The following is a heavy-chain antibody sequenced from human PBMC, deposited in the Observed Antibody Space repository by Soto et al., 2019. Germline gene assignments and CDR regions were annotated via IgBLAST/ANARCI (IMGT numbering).Heavy chain of an antibody. V-gene: IGHV3-74*01. J-gene: IGHJ4*02. Sequence: EVQLVESGGGLVQPGGSLRLSCAASGFTFSSYWMHWVRQAPGKGLVWVSRINSDGSSTSYADSVKGRFTISRDNAKNTLYLHMNSLRAEDTAVYYCVRDRRGNYYGSGYFDYWGQGTLVTVSS. CDR2: INSDGSST. CDR1: GFTFSSYW. CDR3: VRDRRGNYYGSGYFDY. D-gene: IGHD3-10*01.